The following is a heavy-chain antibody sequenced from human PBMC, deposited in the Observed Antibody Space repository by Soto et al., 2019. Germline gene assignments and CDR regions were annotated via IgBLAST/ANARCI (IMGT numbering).Heavy chain of an antibody. CDR3: ARGSGGEGGDY. D-gene: IGHD4-17*01. V-gene: IGHV4-34*01. CDR2: INHSGST. Sequence: SETLSLTCAVYGGSFSGYYWSWIRQPPGKGLEWIGEINHSGSTNYNPSLKSRVTISVDTSKNQFSLKLSSVTAADTAVYYCARGSGGEGGDYWGQGTLVTVSS. CDR1: GGSFSGYY. J-gene: IGHJ4*02.